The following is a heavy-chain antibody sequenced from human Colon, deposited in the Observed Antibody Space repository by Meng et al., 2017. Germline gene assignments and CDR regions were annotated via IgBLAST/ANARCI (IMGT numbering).Heavy chain of an antibody. V-gene: IGHV4-4*02. CDR1: SGSFGSSNW. J-gene: IGHJ4*02. Sequence: QVQVQEWGPGLVKSSGSLSLSCTVASGSFGSSNWWTWFRQPPWKGLEWIGEIYHSGNTNYNPSLKSRVTISVDKSKNQFSLKLNSVTAADTAVYFCARRAPLWFGELASFDSWGQGTLVTVSS. CDR2: IYHSGNT. CDR3: ARRAPLWFGELASFDS. D-gene: IGHD3-10*01.